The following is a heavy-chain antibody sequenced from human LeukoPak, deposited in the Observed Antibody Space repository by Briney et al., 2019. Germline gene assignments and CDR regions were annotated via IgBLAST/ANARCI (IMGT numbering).Heavy chain of an antibody. V-gene: IGHV4-31*03. CDR1: GGSISSGGYY. J-gene: IGHJ5*02. D-gene: IGHD2-2*01. CDR2: IYYSGST. Sequence: SETLSLTCTVSGGSISSGGYYWSWIRQHPGKGLVWIGYIYYSGSTYYNPSLKSRVTISVDTSKNQFSLKLSSVTAADTAVYYCARGDYCSSTSCYYNWFDPWGQGTLVTVSS. CDR3: ARGDYCSSTSCYYNWFDP.